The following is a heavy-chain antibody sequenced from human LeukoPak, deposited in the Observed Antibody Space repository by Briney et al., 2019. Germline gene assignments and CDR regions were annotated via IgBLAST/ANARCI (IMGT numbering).Heavy chain of an antibody. CDR2: ISYDGSNK. J-gene: IGHJ4*02. V-gene: IGHV3-30*18. D-gene: IGHD2-15*01. Sequence: PGGSLRLSCAASGFTFSNYGMHWVRQAPGKGLEWVAVISYDGSNKYHADSVKGRFTISRDNSKNTLYLQMNSLRAEDTAVYYCAKDDCSGGSCYSESTSYFDYWGQGTLVTVSS. CDR3: AKDDCSGGSCYSESTSYFDY. CDR1: GFTFSNYG.